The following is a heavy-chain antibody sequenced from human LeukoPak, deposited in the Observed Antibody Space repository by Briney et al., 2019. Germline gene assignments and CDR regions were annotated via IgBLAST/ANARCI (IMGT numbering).Heavy chain of an antibody. CDR2: ISDSGESP. CDR1: GFTFNNYA. V-gene: IGHV3-23*01. Sequence: GGSLRLSCAASGFTFNNYAMSWVRQTPGKGLEWLSLISDSGESPSDADSAKGRFTISRDNAKNSVYLQMNSLRPEDTAVYYCSRDRLGGLDLWGQGTLVTVSS. J-gene: IGHJ5*02. D-gene: IGHD5-12*01. CDR3: SRDRLGGLDL.